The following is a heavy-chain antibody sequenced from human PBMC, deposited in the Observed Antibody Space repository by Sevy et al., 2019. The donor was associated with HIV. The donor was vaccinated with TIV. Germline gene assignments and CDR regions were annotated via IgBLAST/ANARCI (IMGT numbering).Heavy chain of an antibody. CDR1: GFTFDDYA. J-gene: IGHJ6*02. CDR3: AKSRSAQWYYNGMDV. CDR2: ISWNSGSI. D-gene: IGHD2-8*01. V-gene: IGHV3-9*03. Sequence: GGSLRLSCAASGFTFDDYAMHWVRQAPGKGLEWFSGISWNSGSIGYADSVKGRFTISRDNAKNSLYLQMNSLRLEDLALYFCAKSRSAQWYYNGMDVWGQGTTVTVSS.